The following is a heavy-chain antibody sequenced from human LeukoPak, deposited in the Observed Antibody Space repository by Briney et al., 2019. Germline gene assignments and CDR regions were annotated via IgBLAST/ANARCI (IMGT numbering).Heavy chain of an antibody. CDR1: GFTFDDYA. D-gene: IGHD3-22*01. CDR3: AKDSSYYYDSNDAFDI. J-gene: IGHJ3*02. CDR2: ISWNSGSI. Sequence: PGGSLSLSCAASGFTFDDYAMHWVPQAPGKGLEWVSGISWNSGSIGYADSVKGRFTISRDNAKNSLYLQMNSLRAEDTALYYCAKDSSYYYDSNDAFDIWGQGTMVTVSS. V-gene: IGHV3-9*01.